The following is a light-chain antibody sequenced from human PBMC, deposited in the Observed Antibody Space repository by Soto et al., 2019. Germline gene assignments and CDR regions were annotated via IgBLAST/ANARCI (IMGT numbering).Light chain of an antibody. J-gene: IGKJ2*01. V-gene: IGKV1-5*03. CDR1: RAISDW. CDR3: QQYNTFSFT. CDR2: RAS. Sequence: DIQMTQSPSTLSASLGDRVTITCRASRAISDWLAWYQQRPGKAPKLLIYRASRLESGVPSRFSGSGSETEFTLTISGLQPDDFATYYSQQYNTFSFTFGQGTKLEI.